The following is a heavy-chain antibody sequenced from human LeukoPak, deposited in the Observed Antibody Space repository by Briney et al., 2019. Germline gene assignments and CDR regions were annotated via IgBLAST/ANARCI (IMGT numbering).Heavy chain of an antibody. CDR2: IYISGST. J-gene: IGHJ4*02. CDR1: GGSISSGSYY. Sequence: SETLSLTCTVSGGSISSGSYYWSWIRQPAGKGLEWIGRIYISGSTNYNPSLKSRVTISLDTSKNQFSLNLSSVTAADTAVYYCARVYCGGDCHFDYWGQGTLVTVSS. V-gene: IGHV4-61*02. CDR3: ARVYCGGDCHFDY. D-gene: IGHD2-21*01.